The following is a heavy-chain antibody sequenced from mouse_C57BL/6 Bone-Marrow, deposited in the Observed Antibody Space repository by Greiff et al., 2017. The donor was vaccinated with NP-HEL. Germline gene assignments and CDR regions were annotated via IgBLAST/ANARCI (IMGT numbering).Heavy chain of an antibody. CDR2: IDPSDSYT. CDR1: GYTFTSYW. J-gene: IGHJ2*01. CDR3: ARSRPPDY. V-gene: IGHV1-69*01. Sequence: QVQLQQPGAELVMPGALVKLSCKASGYTFTSYWMHWVKQRPGQGLEWIGEIDPSDSYTNYNQKFKGKSTLTVDKSSSTAYMQLSSLTSEDSAVYYCARSRPPDYWGQGTTLTVSS.